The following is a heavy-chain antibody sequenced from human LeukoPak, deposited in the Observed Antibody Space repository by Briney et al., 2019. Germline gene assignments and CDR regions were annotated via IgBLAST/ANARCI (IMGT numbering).Heavy chain of an antibody. CDR1: GYTLTELS. CDR2: FDPEDGET. Sequence: ASVKVSCKVSGYTLTELSMHWVRQAPGKGLEWMGGFDPEDGETIYAQKFQGRVTMTEDTSTDTAYMELSSRRSEDTAVYYCATGNYYGSGSLVYWGQGTLVTVSS. J-gene: IGHJ4*02. D-gene: IGHD3-10*01. CDR3: ATGNYYGSGSLVY. V-gene: IGHV1-24*01.